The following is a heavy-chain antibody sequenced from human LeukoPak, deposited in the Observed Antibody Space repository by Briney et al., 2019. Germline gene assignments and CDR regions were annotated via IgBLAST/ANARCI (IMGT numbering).Heavy chain of an antibody. CDR1: GYTFTSYY. CDR2: INPSGGST. CDR3: ARDNAVYYDFWSGYYTPGYYYYYGMGV. J-gene: IGHJ6*02. Sequence: ASVKVSCKASGYTFTSYYMHWVRQAPGQGLEWMGIINPSGGSTSYAQKFQGRVTMTRDTSTSTVYMELSSLRSEDTAVYYCARDNAVYYDFWSGYYTPGYYYYYGMGVWGQGTTVTVSS. V-gene: IGHV1-46*01. D-gene: IGHD3-3*01.